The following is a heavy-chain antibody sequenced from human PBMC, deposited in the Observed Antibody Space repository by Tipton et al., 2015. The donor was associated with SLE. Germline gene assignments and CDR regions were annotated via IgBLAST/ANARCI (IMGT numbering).Heavy chain of an antibody. CDR2: ISVFNGKT. D-gene: IGHD5-24*01. CDR3: ARGHGYYWYFDL. CDR1: GYSFTTYG. V-gene: IGHV1-18*01. J-gene: IGHJ2*01. Sequence: QVQLVQSGDEVKKPGASVKVSCKASGYSFTTYGIGWVRQAAGQGLEWMGSISVFNGKTDYAEKVQGRVTVTTEISTNTAYMELRSLRSDDTAVYYCARGHGYYWYFDLWGRGTRITVSS.